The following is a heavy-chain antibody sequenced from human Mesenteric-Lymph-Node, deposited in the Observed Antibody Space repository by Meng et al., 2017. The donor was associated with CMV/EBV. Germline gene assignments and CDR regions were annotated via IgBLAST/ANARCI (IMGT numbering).Heavy chain of an antibody. J-gene: IGHJ4*02. Sequence: SGFNFRSYVMNWVRQAPGKGLEWVTGISDSGSSTFFADSVRGRFTISRDNSKNTLYLQMNSLKAEDTALYYCAKDSGSGWPTILDSWGQGILVTVSS. CDR3: AKDSGSGWPTILDS. D-gene: IGHD6-19*01. CDR1: GFNFRSYV. CDR2: ISDSGSST. V-gene: IGHV3-23*01.